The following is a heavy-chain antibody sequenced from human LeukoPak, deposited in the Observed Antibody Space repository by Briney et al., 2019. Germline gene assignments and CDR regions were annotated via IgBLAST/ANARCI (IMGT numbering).Heavy chain of an antibody. J-gene: IGHJ4*02. CDR2: MYASGST. CDR3: ARDQGGYSSGLSFDY. V-gene: IGHV4-4*07. Sequence: SETLSLTCTVSGGSLSSYYWNWIRQPAGKGLEWIGRMYASGSTNYNPSPKSRVTMSVDTSKNQFSLKLSSVTAADTAVYYCARDQGGYSSGLSFDYWGQGTLVTVSS. D-gene: IGHD6-19*01. CDR1: GGSLSSYY.